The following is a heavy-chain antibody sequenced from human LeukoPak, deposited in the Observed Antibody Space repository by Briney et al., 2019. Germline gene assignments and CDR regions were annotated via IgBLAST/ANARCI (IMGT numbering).Heavy chain of an antibody. Sequence: ASVKVSCKVSGYTLTELSMHWVRQAPGKGLEWMGGFDPEDGETIYAQKFQGRVTMTEDTSTDTAYMELSSLRSEDTAVYYCATLVGYSGYDYLEKNEYYFDYWGQGTLVTVSS. V-gene: IGHV1-24*01. D-gene: IGHD5-12*01. CDR2: FDPEDGET. CDR1: GYTLTELS. CDR3: ATLVGYSGYDYLEKNEYYFDY. J-gene: IGHJ4*02.